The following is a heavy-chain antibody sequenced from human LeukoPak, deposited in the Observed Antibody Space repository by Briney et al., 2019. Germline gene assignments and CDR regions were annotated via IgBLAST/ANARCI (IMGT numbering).Heavy chain of an antibody. V-gene: IGHV3-30*18. CDR3: AKGCFGGSYHTPLDS. CDR2: IPYDGSNE. CDR1: GFTFSSYG. D-gene: IGHD1-26*01. Sequence: GGSLRLSCTASGFTFSSYGMHWVRQAPGKGLEWVAIIPYDGSNEYYADSVKGRFTISRDNSKNTVYLQMNSLRAEDTAVYYCAKGCFGGSYHTPLDSWGQGTLVAVSS. J-gene: IGHJ4*02.